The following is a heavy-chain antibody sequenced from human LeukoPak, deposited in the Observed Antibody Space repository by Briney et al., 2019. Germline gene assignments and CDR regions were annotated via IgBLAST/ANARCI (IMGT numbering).Heavy chain of an antibody. J-gene: IGHJ5*02. D-gene: IGHD3-3*01. Sequence: GASVKVSCKASGYTFTSYDINWVRQATGQGLEWMGWMNPNSGNTGYAQKFQGRVTMTRNTSISTAYMELSSLRSEDTAVCYCARDPRITIFGVVHNWFDPWGQGTLVTVSS. CDR2: MNPNSGNT. CDR1: GYTFTSYD. V-gene: IGHV1-8*01. CDR3: ARDPRITIFGVVHNWFDP.